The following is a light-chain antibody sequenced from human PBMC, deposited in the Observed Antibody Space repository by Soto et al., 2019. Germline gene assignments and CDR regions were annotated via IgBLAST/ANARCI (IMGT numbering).Light chain of an antibody. V-gene: IGKV1-39*01. CDR2: AAS. J-gene: IGKJ5*01. CDR1: ESIARH. CDR3: HQTYSTLSLT. Sequence: DIQMTQSPSSLSASVGDRVTITCRASESIARHLNWYQQKPGKAPKLLIYAASSLQNGVPSRFXGGGSGTDFTLTINNLQPEDFATFYCHQTYSTLSLTFGQGTRLEMK.